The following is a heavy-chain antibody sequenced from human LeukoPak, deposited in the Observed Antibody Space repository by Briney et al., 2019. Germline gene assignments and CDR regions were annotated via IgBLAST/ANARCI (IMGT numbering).Heavy chain of an antibody. D-gene: IGHD5-18*01. CDR1: GFTLRSYD. J-gene: IGHJ3*02. CDR2: SGSSGNI. Sequence: PGGSLRLSCVGSGFTLRSYDVNWVRQAPGKGLEWVSYSGSSGNIYYAASVKGRFTISRDNVKHSLYLQMNSLRAEDTAVYYCARDPGYGYSGAFDIWGQGTMVTVSS. V-gene: IGHV3-48*01. CDR3: ARDPGYGYSGAFDI.